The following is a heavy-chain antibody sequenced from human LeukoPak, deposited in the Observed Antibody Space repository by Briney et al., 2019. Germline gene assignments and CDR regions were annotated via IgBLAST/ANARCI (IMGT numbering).Heavy chain of an antibody. J-gene: IGHJ4*02. CDR2: IYYSGTT. CDR3: ARRKGNFDY. D-gene: IGHD3-10*01. Sequence: SETLSLTCTVSGGSISSSGYYWGWIRQPPGKGLEWIGTIYYSGTTYYNPSLKSRVTISVDTSKNQFSLNLSSVTAADTAVYYCARRKGNFDYWGQGTLVTVSS. CDR1: GGSISSSGYY. V-gene: IGHV4-39*01.